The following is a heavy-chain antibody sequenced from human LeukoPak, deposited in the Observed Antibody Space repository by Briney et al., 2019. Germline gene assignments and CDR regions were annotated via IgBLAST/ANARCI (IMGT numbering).Heavy chain of an antibody. CDR1: GFTVSSNY. CDR2: IYSGGST. Sequence: GGSLRLSCAASGFTVSSNYMSWVRQAPGKGLEWVSVIYSGGSTYYADSVKGRFTISRDNSKNTLYLQMNSLRAEDTAVYYCAREGSSGWLEYYYYYGMDVWGQGTTVTVSS. CDR3: AREGSSGWLEYYYYYGMDV. V-gene: IGHV3-66*01. D-gene: IGHD6-19*01. J-gene: IGHJ6*02.